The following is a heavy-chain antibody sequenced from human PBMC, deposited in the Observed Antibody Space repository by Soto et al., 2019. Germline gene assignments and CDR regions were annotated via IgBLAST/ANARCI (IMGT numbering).Heavy chain of an antibody. J-gene: IGHJ3*02. D-gene: IGHD3-22*01. Sequence: GGSLRLSCAASGFTFSSYAMHWVRQAPGKGLEWVAVISYDGSNKYYADSVKGRFTISRDNSKNTLYLQMNSLRAEDTAVYYCARPYSSGYYVWWAFDIWGQGTMVTVSS. V-gene: IGHV3-30-3*01. CDR2: ISYDGSNK. CDR3: ARPYSSGYYVWWAFDI. CDR1: GFTFSSYA.